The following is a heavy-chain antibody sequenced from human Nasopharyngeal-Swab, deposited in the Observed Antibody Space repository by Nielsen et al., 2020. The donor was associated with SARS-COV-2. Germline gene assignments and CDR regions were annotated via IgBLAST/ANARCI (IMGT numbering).Heavy chain of an antibody. Sequence: GATLRLSCAASGFTFSSYSMNWVRQAPGQGLEWVAYLSSSSSTKYYAASVKGRFTISRDNAKNSLYLQMNSLRAEDTAVYDCPREDKGQWLVPGSFDYWGQGTLVTVSS. J-gene: IGHJ4*02. V-gene: IGHV3-48*04. CDR3: PREDKGQWLVPGSFDY. CDR1: GFTFSSYS. D-gene: IGHD6-19*01. CDR2: LSSSSSTK.